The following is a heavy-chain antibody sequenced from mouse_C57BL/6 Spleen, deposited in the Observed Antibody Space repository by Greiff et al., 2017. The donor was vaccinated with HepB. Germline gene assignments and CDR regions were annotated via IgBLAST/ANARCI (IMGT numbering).Heavy chain of an antibody. J-gene: IGHJ3*01. CDR3: AREDGYFWFAY. Sequence: VQLQQSGTELVKPGASVKLSCKASGYTFTSYWMHWVKQRPGQGLEWIGNINPSNGGTNYNEKFKSKATLTVDKSSSTAYMQLSSLKSEDSAFYYCAREDGYFWFAYWGQGTLVTVSA. D-gene: IGHD2-3*01. CDR1: GYTFTSYW. V-gene: IGHV1-53*01. CDR2: INPSNGGT.